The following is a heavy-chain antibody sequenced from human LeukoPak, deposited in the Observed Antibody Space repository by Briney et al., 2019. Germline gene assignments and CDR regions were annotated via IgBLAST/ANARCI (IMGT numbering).Heavy chain of an antibody. CDR1: GYTFTGYY. CDR2: INPNSCGT. V-gene: IGHV1-2*02. D-gene: IGHD3-10*01. J-gene: IGHJ4*02. CDR3: ARDYYGSGSYYKD. Sequence: ASVKVSCKASGYTFTGYYMHWVRQAPGQGLEWMGWINPNSCGTNYAQKFQGRVTMTRDTSISTAYMKLSRLRSDDTAVYYCARDYYGSGSYYKDWGQGTLVTVSS.